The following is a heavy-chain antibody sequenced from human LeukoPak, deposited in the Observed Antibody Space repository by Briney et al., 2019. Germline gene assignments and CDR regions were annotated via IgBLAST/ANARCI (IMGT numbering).Heavy chain of an antibody. J-gene: IGHJ4*02. Sequence: ASVKVPCKASGYTFTGSYMHWVRQAPGQGLEWMGWINPNSGGTNYAQKFQGRVTMTRDTSISTAYMELSRLKSDVTAFYYCAKYYYDSYEGYYFDYWGQGTLVTVSS. D-gene: IGHD3-22*01. CDR1: GYTFTGSY. V-gene: IGHV1-2*02. CDR2: INPNSGGT. CDR3: AKYYYDSYEGYYFDY.